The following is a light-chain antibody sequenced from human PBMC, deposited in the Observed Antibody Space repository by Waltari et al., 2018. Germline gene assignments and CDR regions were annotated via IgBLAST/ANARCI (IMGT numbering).Light chain of an antibody. J-gene: IGLJ1*01. V-gene: IGLV2-14*03. Sequence: QSALTQPASVSGSPGQSITISCAGTSSDVGDYNYVSWYQQHPGKAPKLMIFDVSNRPSAVSNRFSGSKSGHTASLTISGLQAEDEADYYCSSYTSSTTLGVFGTGTKVTVL. CDR2: DVS. CDR3: SSYTSSTTLGV. CDR1: SSDVGDYNY.